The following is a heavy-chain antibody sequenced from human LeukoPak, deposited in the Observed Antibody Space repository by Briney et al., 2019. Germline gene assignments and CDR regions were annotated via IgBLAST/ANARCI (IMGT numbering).Heavy chain of an antibody. J-gene: IGHJ5*02. D-gene: IGHD5-24*01. CDR1: GYTFTSYG. CDR3: ARDNSVRDEAWWFNP. V-gene: IGHV1-18*01. Sequence: ATVKVSCKASGYTFTSYGISWVRQAPGQGLEWMGWISAYNGNTNYAQKFQGRVTLTRDMSTSTDYLELSSLRSEDTAVYYCARDNSVRDEAWWFNPWGQGTLVTVSS. CDR2: ISAYNGNT.